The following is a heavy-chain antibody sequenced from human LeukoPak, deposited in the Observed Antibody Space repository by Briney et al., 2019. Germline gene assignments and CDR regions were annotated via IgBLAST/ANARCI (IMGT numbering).Heavy chain of an antibody. D-gene: IGHD6-19*01. J-gene: IGHJ4*02. CDR2: ISSRGDST. CDR3: VKGPRPDITVAHTVEN. V-gene: IGHV3-23*01. CDR1: GFIFSNYA. Sequence: PGGSLRLSCAASGFIFSNYAMSWVRQVSGRGLEWVSTISSRGDSTYVADSVKGRFTISRDNSKNPLYLQMNTVRAEDTAVYYCVKGPRPDITVAHTVENWGQGTLVTVSS.